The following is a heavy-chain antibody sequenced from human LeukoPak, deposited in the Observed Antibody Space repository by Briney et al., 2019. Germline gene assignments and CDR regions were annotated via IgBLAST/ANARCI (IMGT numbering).Heavy chain of an antibody. CDR1: GGSISSSSYY. V-gene: IGHV4-39*07. CDR3: ARDPSSGEDL. CDR2: IYYSGST. J-gene: IGHJ2*01. D-gene: IGHD3-10*01. Sequence: PSETLSLTCTVSGGSISSSSYYWGWIRQPPGKGLEWIGSIYYSGSTNYNPSLKSRVTISVDTSKNQFSLKLSSVTAADTAVYYCARDPSSGEDLWGRGTLVTVSS.